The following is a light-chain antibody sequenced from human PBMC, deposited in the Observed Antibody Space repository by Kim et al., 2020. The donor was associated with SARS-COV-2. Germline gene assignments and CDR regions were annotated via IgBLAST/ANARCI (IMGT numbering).Light chain of an antibody. V-gene: IGLV2-14*04. CDR1: SSDGYNY. Sequence: PEHQITISSSGISSDGYNYVSWYQQLPGKAPRLIIYDVTYRPSGISSRFSGSQSGTTASLTISGLLTEDEGDYYCSSYTIGNIFVVFGGGTRVTVL. CDR3: SSYTIGNIFVV. J-gene: IGLJ2*01. CDR2: DVT.